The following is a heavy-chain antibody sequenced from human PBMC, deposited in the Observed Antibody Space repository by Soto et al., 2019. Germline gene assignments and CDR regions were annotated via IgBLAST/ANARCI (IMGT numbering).Heavy chain of an antibody. CDR3: ARDRYCSRGSCLWVY. CDR1: GFTFAYYN. Sequence: GGSLRLSCAASGFTFAYYNMNWVRQAPGKGLELVSSITPSGNYIYYADSVKGRFTISRDNAKNSLYLQMNSLRAEDTAVYYCARDRYCSRGSCLWVYWGQGTLVTVSS. CDR2: ITPSGNYI. V-gene: IGHV3-21*01. J-gene: IGHJ4*02. D-gene: IGHD2-15*01.